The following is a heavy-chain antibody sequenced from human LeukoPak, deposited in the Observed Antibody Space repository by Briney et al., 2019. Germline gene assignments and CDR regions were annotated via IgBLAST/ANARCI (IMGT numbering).Heavy chain of an antibody. J-gene: IGHJ4*02. CDR3: TRPDDYGDY. V-gene: IGHV3-73*01. CDR1: AFTFSGSA. CDR2: IRSKANSYTT. Sequence: PGGSLRLSCAATAFTFSGSAMHWVRQATGKGLEWVGRIRSKANSYTTAYAASVKGRFTISRDDSKNTAYLQMNSLKTEDTAVYYCTRPDDYGDYWGQGTLVTVSS.